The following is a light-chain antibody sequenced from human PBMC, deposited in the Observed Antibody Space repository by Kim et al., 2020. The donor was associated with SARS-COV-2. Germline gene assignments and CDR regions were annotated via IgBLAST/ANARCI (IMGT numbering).Light chain of an antibody. J-gene: IGKJ5*01. V-gene: IGKV3-11*01. Sequence: EIVLTQSPATLSLSPGERATLSCRASQSVSSYLAWYQQKPGQAPRLLIYDASNRATGIPARFGGSGSGTDFTLTISSLEPEDFAVYYCQQRSNWPITFGQGTRLGIK. CDR1: QSVSSY. CDR2: DAS. CDR3: QQRSNWPIT.